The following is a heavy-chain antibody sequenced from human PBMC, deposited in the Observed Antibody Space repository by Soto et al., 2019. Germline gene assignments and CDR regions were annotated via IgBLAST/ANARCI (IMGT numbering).Heavy chain of an antibody. D-gene: IGHD3-22*01. CDR3: ARVGYYYDSSGAYDAFDI. CDR1: GGTFSSYA. V-gene: IGHV1-69*01. Sequence: QVQLVQSGAEVKKPGSSVKVSCKASGGTFSSYAISWVRQAPGQGLEWMGGIIPIFGTANYAQKFQGRVTITADESTITAYMELSSLRSEDTAVYYCARVGYYYDSSGAYDAFDIWGQGTMVTVSS. J-gene: IGHJ3*02. CDR2: IIPIFGTA.